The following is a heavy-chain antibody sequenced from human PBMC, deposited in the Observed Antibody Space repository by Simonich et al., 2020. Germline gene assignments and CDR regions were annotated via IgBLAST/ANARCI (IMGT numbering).Heavy chain of an antibody. J-gene: IGHJ3*02. Sequence: QIQLVQSGAEVKKPGASVTVSCKSSCYTFTSYGISWGRQAHGQGLEWMGVISAYNGNTNSPQKIKGRGTMTTDTSTSTAYMELRSLRSDDTAVYYCARSTTGTTAFDIWGQGTMVTVSS. D-gene: IGHD1-1*01. CDR2: ISAYNGNT. CDR1: CYTFTSYG. V-gene: IGHV1-18*01. CDR3: ARSTTGTTAFDI.